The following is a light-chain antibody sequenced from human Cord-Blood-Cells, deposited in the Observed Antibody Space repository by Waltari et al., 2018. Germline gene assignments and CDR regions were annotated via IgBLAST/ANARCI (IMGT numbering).Light chain of an antibody. CDR3: QQRSNWPPVT. CDR2: DAS. J-gene: IGKJ4*01. CDR1: QSVSSY. Sequence: EIVLTQSPAPLSLSPGARATLSCRASQSVSSYLAWYQQKPGQAPRLLIDDASNRATGIPARCSGSGSGTDFTLTISSLAPEDFAVYYCQQRSNWPPVTFGGGTKVEIK. V-gene: IGKV3-11*01.